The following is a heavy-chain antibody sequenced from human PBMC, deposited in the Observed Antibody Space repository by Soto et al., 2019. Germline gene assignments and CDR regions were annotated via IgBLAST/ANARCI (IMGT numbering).Heavy chain of an antibody. D-gene: IGHD2-8*01. Sequence: VKGSCKASVGAIRSYTISWVRQANGQGLEWMGRIIPILGIANYAQKFQGRVTITADKSTSTAYMELSSLRSEDTAVYYCAREPGDGYCTNGVCFTSDYWGQGTLVTVSS. V-gene: IGHV1-69*04. J-gene: IGHJ4*02. CDR2: IIPILGIA. CDR3: AREPGDGYCTNGVCFTSDY. CDR1: VGAIRSYT.